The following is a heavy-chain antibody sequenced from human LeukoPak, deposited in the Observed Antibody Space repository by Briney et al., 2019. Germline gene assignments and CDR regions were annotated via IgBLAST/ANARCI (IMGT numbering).Heavy chain of an antibody. V-gene: IGHV4-34*01. CDR2: INHSGST. CDR1: GGSFSGYY. D-gene: IGHD3-22*01. CDR3: ARKSGYYDSSGYYHHFDY. Sequence: SETLSLTCAVYGGSFSGYYGSWIRQPPGKGLEWIGEINHSGSTNYNPSLKSRVTISVDTSKNQFSIKLSSVTAADTAVYYCARKSGYYDSSGYYHHFDYWGQGTLVTVSS. J-gene: IGHJ4*02.